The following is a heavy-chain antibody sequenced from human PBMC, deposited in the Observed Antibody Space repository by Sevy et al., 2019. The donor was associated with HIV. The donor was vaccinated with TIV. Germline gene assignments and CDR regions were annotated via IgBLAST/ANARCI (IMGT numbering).Heavy chain of an antibody. Sequence: SETLSLTCTVSGGSISGYYWSWIRQPAGKGLGWIGRIYSSGSTNYHPSLKSRVTMSVDTSKNQFSLKLSSVTAAATAVYYCARTAQFGVVDYWGQGTLVTVSS. CDR1: GGSISGYY. D-gene: IGHD3-3*01. V-gene: IGHV4-4*07. J-gene: IGHJ4*02. CDR3: ARTAQFGVVDY. CDR2: IYSSGST.